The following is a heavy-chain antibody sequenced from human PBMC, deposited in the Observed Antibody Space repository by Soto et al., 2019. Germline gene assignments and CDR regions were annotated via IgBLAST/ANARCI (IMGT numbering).Heavy chain of an antibody. V-gene: IGHV1-69*06. J-gene: IGHJ6*02. CDR1: GGTFSSYA. CDR3: ARVITIYYYYGMDV. D-gene: IGHD3-3*01. CDR2: IIPIFGTA. Sequence: SVKVSCKASGGTFSSYAISWVRQAPGQGLEWMGGIIPIFGTANYAQKFQGRVTITADKSTSTAYMELSSLRSEDTAVYYCARVITIYYYYGMDVWGQGTTVTVSS.